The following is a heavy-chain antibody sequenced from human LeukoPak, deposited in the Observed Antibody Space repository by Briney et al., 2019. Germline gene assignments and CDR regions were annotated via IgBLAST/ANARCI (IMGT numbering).Heavy chain of an antibody. D-gene: IGHD5-12*01. Sequence: GGSLPDSRAASGFTFSSYAMSWVRQAPGKGLEWVSAISGSGGSTYYADSVKGRFTISRDNSKNTLYLQMNSLRAEDTAVYYCAKGYSGYDFSFDYWGQGTLVTVSS. CDR2: ISGSGGST. V-gene: IGHV3-23*01. J-gene: IGHJ4*02. CDR3: AKGYSGYDFSFDY. CDR1: GFTFSSYA.